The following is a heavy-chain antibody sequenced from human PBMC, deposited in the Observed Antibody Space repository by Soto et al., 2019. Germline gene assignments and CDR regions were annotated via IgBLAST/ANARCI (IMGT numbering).Heavy chain of an antibody. D-gene: IGHD1-1*01. V-gene: IGHV1-18*01. J-gene: IGHJ4*02. CDR1: GYAFTTYG. CDR2: ISAHHGNT. Sequence: QVHLVQSGAEVKKPGASVKVSCKGSGYAFTTYGITWVRQAPGQGLEWMGWISAHHGNTNYRQKLQGRVTVTRDTTTSTAYMELRSLRPADTAVYYCARGRYGDYWGQGALVTGSS. CDR3: ARGRYGDY.